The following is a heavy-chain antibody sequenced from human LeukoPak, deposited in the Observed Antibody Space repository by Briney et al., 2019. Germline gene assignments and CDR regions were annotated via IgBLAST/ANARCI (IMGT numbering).Heavy chain of an antibody. CDR1: GGSISSGGYY. Sequence: SQTLSLTCTVSGGSISSGGYYWSWIRQPPGKGLEWIGYIYHSGSTYHNPSLKSRVTISVDRSKNQFSLKLSSVTAADTAVYYCARVGYSSSWAQGPTFDYWGQGTLVTVSS. D-gene: IGHD6-13*01. J-gene: IGHJ4*02. V-gene: IGHV4-30-2*01. CDR3: ARVGYSSSWAQGPTFDY. CDR2: IYHSGST.